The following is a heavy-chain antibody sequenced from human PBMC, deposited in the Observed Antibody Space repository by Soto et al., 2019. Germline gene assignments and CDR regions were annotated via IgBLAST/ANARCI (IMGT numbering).Heavy chain of an antibody. V-gene: IGHV3-33*01. CDR3: ARGEAEKLRYFDWLLPESYYGMDV. CDR1: GFTFSSYG. Sequence: GGSLRLSCAASGFTFSSYGMHWVRQAPGKGLEWVAVIWYDGSNKYYADSVKGRFTISRDNSKNTLYLKMNSLRAEDTAVYYCARGEAEKLRYFDWLLPESYYGMDVWGQGTTVTVSS. CDR2: IWYDGSNK. D-gene: IGHD3-9*01. J-gene: IGHJ6*02.